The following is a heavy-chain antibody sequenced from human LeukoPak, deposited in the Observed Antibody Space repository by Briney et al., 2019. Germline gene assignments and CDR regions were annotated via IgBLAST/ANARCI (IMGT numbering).Heavy chain of an antibody. D-gene: IGHD3-10*01. CDR3: ARQIMVRGVPDAFDI. J-gene: IGHJ3*02. Sequence: KPSETLSLTCTVSGGSISSSSYYWGWIRQPPGKGLEWIGSIYYSGSTYYNPSLKSRVTISVDTSKNQFSLKLSSVTAADTAVYYCARQIMVRGVPDAFDIWGQGTMVTVSS. V-gene: IGHV4-39*01. CDR1: GGSISSSSYY. CDR2: IYYSGST.